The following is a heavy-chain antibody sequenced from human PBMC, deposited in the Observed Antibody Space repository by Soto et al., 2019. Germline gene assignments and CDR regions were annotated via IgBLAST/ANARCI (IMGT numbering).Heavy chain of an antibody. V-gene: IGHV3-23*01. Sequence: GGSLRLSCAASGFTFSSYAMSWVRQAPGKGLEWVSAISGSGGSTYYADSVKGRFTISRDNSKNTLYLQMNSLRAEDTAVYYCAKAPTYYYDSSPVSYNWFDPWGQGTLVTVSS. D-gene: IGHD3-22*01. CDR2: ISGSGGST. CDR3: AKAPTYYYDSSPVSYNWFDP. CDR1: GFTFSSYA. J-gene: IGHJ5*02.